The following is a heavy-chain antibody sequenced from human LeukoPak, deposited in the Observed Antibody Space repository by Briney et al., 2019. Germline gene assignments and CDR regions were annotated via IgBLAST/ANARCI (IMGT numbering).Heavy chain of an antibody. CDR3: ARGSRSLQWLVPTDY. Sequence: ASVKVSCKASGCTFTGYYMHWVRQAPGQGLEWMGWINPNSGGTNYAQKFQGRVTMTRDTSISTAYMELSRLRSDDTAVYYCARGSRSLQWLVPTDYWGQGTLVTVSS. D-gene: IGHD6-19*01. V-gene: IGHV1-2*02. CDR2: INPNSGGT. CDR1: GCTFTGYY. J-gene: IGHJ4*02.